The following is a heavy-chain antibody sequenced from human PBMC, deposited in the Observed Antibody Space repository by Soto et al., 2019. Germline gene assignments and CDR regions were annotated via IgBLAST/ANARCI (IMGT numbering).Heavy chain of an antibody. Sequence: ASVKVSCKASGYTLTSYYMHWVRQAPGQGLAWMGIINPSGGSTSYAQNYQGRITMTRDTSTTTVYMELSSLRSEDTAVYFCARGDYDVLTGHYPLDYWGQGXLVTVSS. CDR1: GYTLTSYY. CDR2: INPSGGST. CDR3: ARGDYDVLTGHYPLDY. D-gene: IGHD3-9*01. V-gene: IGHV1-46*01. J-gene: IGHJ4*02.